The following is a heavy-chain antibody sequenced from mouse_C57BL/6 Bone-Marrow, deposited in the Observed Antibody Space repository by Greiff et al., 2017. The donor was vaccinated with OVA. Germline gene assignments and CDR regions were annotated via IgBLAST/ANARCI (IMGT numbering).Heavy chain of an antibody. CDR2: ISSGGSYT. D-gene: IGHD1-1*01. CDR3: ARHITYGSSYGGYAMDY. Sequence: EVQGVESGGDLVKPGGSLKLSCAASGFTFSSYGMSWVRQTPDKRLEWVATISSGGSYTYYPDSVKGRFTISRDNAKNTLYLQMSSLKSEDTAMYYCARHITYGSSYGGYAMDYWGQGTSVTVSS. J-gene: IGHJ4*01. V-gene: IGHV5-6*01. CDR1: GFTFSSYG.